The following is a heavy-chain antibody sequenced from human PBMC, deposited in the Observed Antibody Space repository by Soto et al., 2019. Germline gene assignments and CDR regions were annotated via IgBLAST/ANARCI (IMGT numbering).Heavy chain of an antibody. D-gene: IGHD6-19*01. CDR1: GGTFSSYA. V-gene: IGHV1-69*01. Sequence: QVQLVQSGAEVKKPGSSVKVSCKASGGTFSSYAIRWVRQAPGQGLEWMGGIIPIFGTANYAQKFQGRVKITAEDYTNTAYMERSSLRSKDTAVYYCARKGIAVAGPNWFDPWGQGNLVTVSA. CDR3: ARKGIAVAGPNWFDP. J-gene: IGHJ5*02. CDR2: IIPIFGTA.